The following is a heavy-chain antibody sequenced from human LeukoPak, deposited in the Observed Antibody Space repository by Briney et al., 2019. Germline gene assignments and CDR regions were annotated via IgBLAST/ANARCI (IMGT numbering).Heavy chain of an antibody. D-gene: IGHD6-6*01. J-gene: IGHJ4*02. CDR1: GGSISSYY. Sequence: SETLSLTCTVSGGSISSYYWSWIRQPPGKGLEWIGEINHSGSTNYNPSLKSRVTISVDTSKNQFSLKLSSVTAADTAVYYCATGSIAARQFDYWGQGTLVTVSS. CDR3: ATGSIAARQFDY. V-gene: IGHV4-34*01. CDR2: INHSGST.